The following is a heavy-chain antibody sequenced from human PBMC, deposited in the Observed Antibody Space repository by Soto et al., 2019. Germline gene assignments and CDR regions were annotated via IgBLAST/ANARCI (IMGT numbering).Heavy chain of an antibody. V-gene: IGHV4-31*03. CDR1: GGSISSGGYY. CDR3: ATDYDSSGYYSRGFDP. CDR2: IYYSGST. Sequence: QVQLQESGPGLVKPSQTLSLTCTVSGGSISSGGYYWSWIRQHPGKGLEWIGYIYYSGSTYYNPSLKSRLTISVDTSKNQFSLKLSSVTAADTAVYYCATDYDSSGYYSRGFDPWGQGTLVTVSS. D-gene: IGHD3-22*01. J-gene: IGHJ5*02.